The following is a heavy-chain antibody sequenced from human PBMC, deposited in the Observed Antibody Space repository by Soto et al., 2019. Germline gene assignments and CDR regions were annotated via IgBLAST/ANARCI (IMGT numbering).Heavy chain of an antibody. CDR2: IIPIFGTA. J-gene: IGHJ5*02. Sequence: SVKVSCKASGGTFSSYAISWVRQAPGQGLEWMGGIIPIFGTANYAQKFQGRVTITADESTSTAYMELSSLRSEDTAVYYCARAPFNIAARRFNWFDPWGQGTLVTVSS. CDR1: GGTFSSYA. CDR3: ARAPFNIAARRFNWFDP. D-gene: IGHD6-6*01. V-gene: IGHV1-69*13.